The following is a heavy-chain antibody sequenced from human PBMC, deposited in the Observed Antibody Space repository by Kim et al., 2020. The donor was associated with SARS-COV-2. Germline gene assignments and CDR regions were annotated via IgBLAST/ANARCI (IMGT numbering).Heavy chain of an antibody. CDR3: ACSKGSTVHQVGMDV. V-gene: IGHV1-18*04. CDR1: GYTFTTYA. J-gene: IGHJ6*02. D-gene: IGHD4-17*01. CDR2: ISAFTSST. Sequence: ASVKVSCKASGYTFTTYAINWVRQAPGQGLEWIGWISAFTSSTNYAQKFQGRVTVTTDTSTSTAYMELTSLRSDDTAVYYCACSKGSTVHQVGMDVWGQGTTVNVSS.